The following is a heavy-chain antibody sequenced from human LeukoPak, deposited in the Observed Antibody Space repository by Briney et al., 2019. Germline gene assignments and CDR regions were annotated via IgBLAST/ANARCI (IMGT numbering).Heavy chain of an antibody. J-gene: IGHJ4*02. V-gene: IGHV4-59*01. CDR2: IYYSGNT. CDR1: GGSISSYY. D-gene: IGHD6-19*01. Sequence: SETLSLTCTVAGGSISSYYWSWIRQPPGKGLEWIGYIYYSGNTNYNPSLKSRVTISVDTSKNQFSLKLSSVTAADTAAYYCARDRSSLAVSDSRTSDQWGQGTLVAVSS. CDR3: ARDRSSLAVSDSRTSDQ.